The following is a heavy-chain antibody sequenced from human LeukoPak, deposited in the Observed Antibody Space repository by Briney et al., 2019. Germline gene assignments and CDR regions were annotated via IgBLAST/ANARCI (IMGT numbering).Heavy chain of an antibody. D-gene: IGHD6-13*01. CDR1: GYTFTSYY. CDR2: INPSDGST. V-gene: IGHV1-46*04. J-gene: IGHJ4*02. CDR3: AREMGATAGAHFDY. Sequence: GASVKVSCKASGYTFTSYYMHWVRQAPGQGLEWMGIINPSDGSTTDTEKLQGRVTMTRDTSTSTLYMEVSSLRSEDTAVYYCAREMGATAGAHFDYWGQGTLVTVSS.